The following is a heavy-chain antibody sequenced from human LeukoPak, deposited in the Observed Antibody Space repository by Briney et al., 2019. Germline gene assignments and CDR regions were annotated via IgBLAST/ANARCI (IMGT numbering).Heavy chain of an antibody. CDR3: AKVIGRVGLEHYWFDP. CDR2: ISGSGGST. J-gene: IGHJ5*02. Sequence: GGSLRLSCAASGFTFSSYAMSWVRQAPGKGLEWVSAISGSGGSTYYADSVKGRFTISRDNSKNTLYLQMNSLRAEDTAVYYCAKVIGRVGLEHYWFDPWGQGTLVTVSS. CDR1: GFTFSSYA. D-gene: IGHD1-26*01. V-gene: IGHV3-23*01.